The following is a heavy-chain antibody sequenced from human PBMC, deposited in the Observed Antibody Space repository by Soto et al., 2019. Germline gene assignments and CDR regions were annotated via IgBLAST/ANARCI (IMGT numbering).Heavy chain of an antibody. CDR2: IYSAGNT. J-gene: IGHJ5*02. CDR3: ARDHFDYDWGSLGWLDP. V-gene: IGHV3-53*01. Sequence: GGSLRLSCAASGLTVSSNYMSWVRQAPGKGLEWVSIIYSAGNTYYADSVKGRFTISRDNSKNTLYLQMNSLRADDTAVYFCARDHFDYDWGSLGWLDPWGQGTLVTVSS. CDR1: GLTVSSNY. D-gene: IGHD3-16*01.